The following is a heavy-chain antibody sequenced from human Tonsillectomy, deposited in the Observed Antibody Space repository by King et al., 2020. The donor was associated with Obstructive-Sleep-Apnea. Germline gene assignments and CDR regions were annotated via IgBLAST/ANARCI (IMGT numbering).Heavy chain of an antibody. D-gene: IGHD3-9*01. CDR1: GGSFSGYY. Sequence: VQLQQWGAGLLKPSETLSLTCAVYGGSFSGYYWSWIRQPLGKGLEWIGEINHSGSTNYNPSLKSRVTISVDTSKNQFSLKLSSVTAADTAVYYCARGYYDILIPNWFDPWGQGTLVTVSS. V-gene: IGHV4-34*01. CDR3: ARGYYDILIPNWFDP. CDR2: INHSGST. J-gene: IGHJ5*02.